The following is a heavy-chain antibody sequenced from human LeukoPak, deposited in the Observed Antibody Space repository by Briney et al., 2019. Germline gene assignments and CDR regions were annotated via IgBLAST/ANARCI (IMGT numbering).Heavy chain of an antibody. J-gene: IGHJ5*02. V-gene: IGHV3-30-3*01. CDR2: ISYDGNNK. CDR1: GFIFSNYA. D-gene: IGHD6-13*01. CDR3: ARDLDSISWYILWFDP. Sequence: PGGSLRLSCAASGFIFSNYAMHWVRQAPGKGLEWVAVISYDGNNKYYADSVKGRFTISRDNSKNTLFLQMNSLRTEDTAVYDCARDLDSISWYILWFDPWGQGTLVTVSS.